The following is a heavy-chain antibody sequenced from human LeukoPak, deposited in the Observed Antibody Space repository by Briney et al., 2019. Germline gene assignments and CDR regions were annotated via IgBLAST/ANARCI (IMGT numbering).Heavy chain of an antibody. CDR2: INPNSGGT. V-gene: IGHV1-2*02. CDR3: AREVGDCSSTSCSLFDY. Sequence: ASVKVSCKASGYTFTGYYMHWVRQAPGQGLEWMGWINPNSGGTNYAQKLQGRVTMTTDTSTSTAYMELRSLRSDDTAVYYCAREVGDCSSTSCSLFDYWGQGTLVTVSS. D-gene: IGHD2-2*01. CDR1: GYTFTGYY. J-gene: IGHJ4*02.